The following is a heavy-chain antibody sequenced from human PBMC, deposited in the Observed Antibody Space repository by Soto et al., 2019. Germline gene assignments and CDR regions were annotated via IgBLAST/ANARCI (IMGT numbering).Heavy chain of an antibody. Sequence: ASVKVSCKASGYTFTSDYMHWVRQAPGQGLEWMGIINPSGGSTSYAQKFQGRVTMTRDTSTSTVYMELSSLRSEDTAVYYCARERISGSYHISNWFDPWGQGTLVTVSS. CDR1: GYTFTSDY. CDR3: ARERISGSYHISNWFDP. D-gene: IGHD1-26*01. J-gene: IGHJ5*02. CDR2: INPSGGST. V-gene: IGHV1-46*01.